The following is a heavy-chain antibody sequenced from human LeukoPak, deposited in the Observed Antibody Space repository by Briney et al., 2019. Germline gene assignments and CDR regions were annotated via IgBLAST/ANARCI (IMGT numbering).Heavy chain of an antibody. CDR2: IRYDGSNK. J-gene: IGHJ3*02. CDR3: AKAPYYYDSSGHQRGAFDI. CDR1: GFTFSSYG. Sequence: GGSLRLSCAASGFTFSSYGMHWVRQAPGKGLEWVAFIRYDGSNKYYADSVKGRFTISRDNSKNTLYLQMNSLRAEDTAVYYCAKAPYYYDSSGHQRGAFDIWGQGTMVTVSS. D-gene: IGHD3-22*01. V-gene: IGHV3-30*02.